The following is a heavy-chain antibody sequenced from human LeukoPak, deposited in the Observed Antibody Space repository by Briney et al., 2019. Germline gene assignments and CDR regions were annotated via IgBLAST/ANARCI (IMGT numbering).Heavy chain of an antibody. J-gene: IGHJ4*02. Sequence: GGSLRLSCAASGFTFSSYEMNWVRQAPGNGLEWVSYISRSANTIYYADSVKGRFTISRDNAKNSLYLQMNSLRAEDTAVYYCAGLVLDYWGQGTLVTVSS. CDR3: AGLVLDY. D-gene: IGHD6-19*01. CDR1: GFTFSSYE. CDR2: ISRSANTI. V-gene: IGHV3-48*03.